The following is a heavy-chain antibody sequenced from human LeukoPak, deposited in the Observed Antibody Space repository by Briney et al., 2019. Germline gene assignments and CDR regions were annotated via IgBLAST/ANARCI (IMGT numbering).Heavy chain of an antibody. CDR3: ARDFATVGAFDY. CDR2: IYYSGST. Sequence: SQTLSLTCTVSGGSISSGDYYWSWIRQPPGKGLEWIGYIYYSGSTYYNPSLKSRVTISVDTSKNQFSLKLSSVTAADTAVYYCARDFATVGAFDYWGQGTLVTVSS. CDR1: GGSISSGDYY. V-gene: IGHV4-30-4*08. J-gene: IGHJ4*02. D-gene: IGHD4-23*01.